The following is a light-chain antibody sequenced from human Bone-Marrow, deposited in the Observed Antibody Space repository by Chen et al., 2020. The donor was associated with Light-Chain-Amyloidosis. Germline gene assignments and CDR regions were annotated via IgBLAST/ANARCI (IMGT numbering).Light chain of an antibody. CDR1: NIGNKN. CDR3: QVWDTTRGV. J-gene: IGLJ3*02. Sequence: SYVLTQPPSVSVAPGQTATFTCGGNNIGNKNVHWYQQKPGQAPILVVFDDRDRTSGIPERFSGSNSGNTATLTINRVEAGDEADYYCQVWDTTRGVFGGGTKLTVL. V-gene: IGLV3-21*02. CDR2: DDR.